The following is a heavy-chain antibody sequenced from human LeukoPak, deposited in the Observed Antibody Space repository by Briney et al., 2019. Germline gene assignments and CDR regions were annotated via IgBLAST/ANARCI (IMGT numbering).Heavy chain of an antibody. Sequence: GESLKISCKGSGYSFFSYWIGWVGQMAGKGLEWMGIIYPGDADTRYCPSFQGHVTISADKSISTAYLQWSSLTASDTAMYYCARRGIAAAAPVDYWRQGALVTVSS. CDR3: ARRGIAAAAPVDY. J-gene: IGHJ4*02. V-gene: IGHV5-51*01. D-gene: IGHD6-13*01. CDR2: IYPGDADT. CDR1: GYSFFSYW.